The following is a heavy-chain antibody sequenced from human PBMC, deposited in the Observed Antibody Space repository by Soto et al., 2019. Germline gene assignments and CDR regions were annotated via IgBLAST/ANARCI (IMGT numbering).Heavy chain of an antibody. CDR3: AREVQVHTPAFVY. D-gene: IGHD3-10*01. J-gene: IGHJ4*02. V-gene: IGHV1-69*19. Sequence: QVQLVQSGAVMKKPGTSVKVSGKSSGGTFHTYAMNWVLQAPGQGPEWMGDISPMFGAANYAPMFQGRVTITADESTGTSYMQLSSLTSEDTALYFCAREVQVHTPAFVYWGQGNLVTVSS. CDR2: ISPMFGAA. CDR1: GGTFHTYA.